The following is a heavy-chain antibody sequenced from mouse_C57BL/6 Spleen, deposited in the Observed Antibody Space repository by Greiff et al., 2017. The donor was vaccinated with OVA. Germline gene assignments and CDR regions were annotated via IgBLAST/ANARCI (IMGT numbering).Heavy chain of an antibody. Sequence: VQLQQSGPELVKPGASVKISCKASGYTFTDYYMNWVKQSHGKSLEWIGDINPNNGGTSYNQKFKGKATLTVDKSSSTAYMELRSLTSEDSAVYYCARDYDRAYWGQGTLVTVSA. V-gene: IGHV1-26*01. CDR2: INPNNGGT. J-gene: IGHJ3*01. CDR1: GYTFTDYY. D-gene: IGHD2-4*01. CDR3: ARDYDRAY.